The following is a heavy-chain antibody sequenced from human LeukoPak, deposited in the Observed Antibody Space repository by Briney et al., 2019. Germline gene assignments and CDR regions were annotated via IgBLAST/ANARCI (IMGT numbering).Heavy chain of an antibody. Sequence: GGSLRLSCAASGFTFSSHAMSWVRRAPGKGLEWVSGLIENGATTYYADSVKGRFTISRDNSRNTMYLQMNSLRAEDTAVYYCARDQGPDGVYYFDYWGQGTLVTVSS. V-gene: IGHV3-23*01. D-gene: IGHD4-17*01. CDR1: GFTFSSHA. CDR2: LIENGATT. J-gene: IGHJ4*02. CDR3: ARDQGPDGVYYFDY.